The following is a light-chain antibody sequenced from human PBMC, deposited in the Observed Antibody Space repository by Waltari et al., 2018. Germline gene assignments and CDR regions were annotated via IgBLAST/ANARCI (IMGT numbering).Light chain of an antibody. CDR3: QQYDNYWT. CDR2: KAS. Sequence: DIQMTQSPSTLSASVGDRVTITCRASQSISNWLAWYQQKPGKAPKLLISKASNLESGVPSRFSGSGSGTEFTLTISSLQPDDFVTYYCQQYDNYWTFGQGTKVEI. J-gene: IGKJ1*01. V-gene: IGKV1-5*03. CDR1: QSISNW.